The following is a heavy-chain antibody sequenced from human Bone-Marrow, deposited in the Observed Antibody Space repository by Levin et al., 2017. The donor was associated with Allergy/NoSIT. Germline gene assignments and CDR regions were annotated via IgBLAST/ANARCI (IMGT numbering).Heavy chain of an antibody. J-gene: IGHJ5*01. CDR1: GFNFDDHA. CDR2: ISGNSVAT. V-gene: IGHV3-9*01. D-gene: IGHD3-22*01. CDR3: AKRGSGYSFDS. Sequence: SCEASGFNFDDHAMYWVRQPPGKGLEWVSGISGNSVATGYAASVRGRFAISRDNAKKSLFLQMNSLRVEDTAFYYCAKRGSGYSFDSWGQGTLVIVSS.